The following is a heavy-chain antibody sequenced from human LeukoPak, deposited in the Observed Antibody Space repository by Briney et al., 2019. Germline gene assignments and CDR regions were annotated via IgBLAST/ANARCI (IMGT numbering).Heavy chain of an antibody. V-gene: IGHV1-58*01. CDR1: XFTFTNSA. CDR3: AAGEVLWFVD. Sequence: SVXVSXKTSXFTFTNSAVQWVRQARGQRLEWIGWIVVGSGNTNLAQKFQKRVTLTSDMSTSTAYMELSNLRFEDTAIYYCAAGEVLWFVDWGQGTLVTVSS. CDR2: IVVGSGNT. J-gene: IGHJ4*02. D-gene: IGHD3-10*01.